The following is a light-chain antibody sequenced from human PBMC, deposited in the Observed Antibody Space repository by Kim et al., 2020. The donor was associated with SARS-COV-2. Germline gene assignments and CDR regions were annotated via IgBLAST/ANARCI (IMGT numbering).Light chain of an antibody. V-gene: IGKV4-1*01. CDR3: QQYYSTPPYT. CDR2: WSS. CDR1: QSVLYSSNNKNY. Sequence: DIVMPQSPDSLSVSLGERATINCKSSQSVLYSSNNKNYLAWYQQKPVQPPKLLIYWSSTRESGVPDRFSGSGSGTDFTLTISSLQAEEVAVYYGQQYYSTPPYTFGQGTKREIK. J-gene: IGKJ2*01.